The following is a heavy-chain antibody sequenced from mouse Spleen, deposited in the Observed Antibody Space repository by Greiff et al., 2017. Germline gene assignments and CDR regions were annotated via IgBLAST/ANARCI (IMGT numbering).Heavy chain of an antibody. D-gene: IGHD2-14*01. CDR1: GFTFSSYA. J-gene: IGHJ2*01. CDR2: ISSGGSYT. CDR3: ARHRYDFDY. V-gene: IGHV5-9-3*01. Sequence: EVKLMESGGGLVKPGGSLKLSCAASGFTFSSYAMSWVRQTPEKRLEWVATISSGGSYTYYPDSVKGRFTISRDNAKNTLYLQMSSLRSEDTAMYYCARHRYDFDYWGQGTTLTVSS.